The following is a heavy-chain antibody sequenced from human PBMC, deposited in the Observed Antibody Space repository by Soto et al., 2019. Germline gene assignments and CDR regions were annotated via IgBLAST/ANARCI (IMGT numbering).Heavy chain of an antibody. D-gene: IGHD3-3*01. CDR1: GFTFSSYA. CDR3: AKGGSVTIFGVVIILQGDYFDY. J-gene: IGHJ4*02. V-gene: IGHV3-23*01. Sequence: GGSLRLSCAASGFTFSSYAMSWVRQAPGKGLEWVSAISGSGGSTYYAGSVKGRFTISRNNSKNTLYLQMNSLRAEDTAVYYCAKGGSVTIFGVVIILQGDYFDYWGQGTLVTVSS. CDR2: ISGSGGST.